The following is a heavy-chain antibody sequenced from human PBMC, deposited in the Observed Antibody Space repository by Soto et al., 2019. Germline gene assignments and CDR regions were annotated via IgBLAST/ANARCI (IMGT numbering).Heavy chain of an antibody. V-gene: IGHV1-69*13. CDR1: GGTFSSYA. CDR3: ARDKNLGAPSYSGMDV. Sequence: SVKVSCKASGGTFSSYAISWVRQAPGQGLEWMGGIIPIFGTANYAQKFQGRVTITADESTSTAYMELSSLRSEDTAVYYCARDKNLGAPSYSGMDVWGQGTTVTVSS. D-gene: IGHD1-26*01. CDR2: IIPIFGTA. J-gene: IGHJ6*02.